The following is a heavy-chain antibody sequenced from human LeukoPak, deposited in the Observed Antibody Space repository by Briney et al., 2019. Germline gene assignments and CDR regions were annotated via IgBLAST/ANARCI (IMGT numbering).Heavy chain of an antibody. CDR2: ISSSSSTI. CDR1: RFIFSSYE. J-gene: IGHJ3*02. Sequence: GGSLRLSCAASRFIFSSYEMNWVRQAPGKGLEWVSYISSSSSTIYYADSVKGRFTISRDNAKNSLYLQMNSLRDEDTAVYYCARLFRGHYDILTGPRGDDAFDTWGQGTMVTVSS. V-gene: IGHV3-48*02. D-gene: IGHD3-9*01. CDR3: ARLFRGHYDILTGPRGDDAFDT.